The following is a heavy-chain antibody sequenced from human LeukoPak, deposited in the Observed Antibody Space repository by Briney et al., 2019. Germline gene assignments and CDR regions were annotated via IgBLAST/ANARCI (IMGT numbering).Heavy chain of an antibody. CDR2: ISGSGGST. CDR3: AKGDGFGEIQSFLEDY. D-gene: IGHD3-10*01. CDR1: GFTFSSYA. V-gene: IGHV3-23*01. J-gene: IGHJ4*02. Sequence: QPGGSLRLSCAASGFTFSSYAMSWVRQAPGKGLEWVSAISGSGGSTYYADSVKGRFTISRDNSKNTLYLQMNSLRAEDTAVYYCAKGDGFGEIQSFLEDYWGQGTLVTVSS.